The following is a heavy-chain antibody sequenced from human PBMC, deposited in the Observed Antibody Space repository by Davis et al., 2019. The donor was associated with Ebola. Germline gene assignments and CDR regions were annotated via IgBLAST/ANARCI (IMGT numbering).Heavy chain of an antibody. J-gene: IGHJ4*02. CDR1: GFTFSNYW. V-gene: IGHV3-7*03. Sequence: GESLKISCAASGFTFSNYWMSWVRQAPGKGLEWVANIRPDGSEKYYVDSVKGRFTISRDNAKNSLYLQMNSLRAEDTAVYYCARRVDYWGQGTLVTVSS. CDR3: ARRVDY. CDR2: IRPDGSEK.